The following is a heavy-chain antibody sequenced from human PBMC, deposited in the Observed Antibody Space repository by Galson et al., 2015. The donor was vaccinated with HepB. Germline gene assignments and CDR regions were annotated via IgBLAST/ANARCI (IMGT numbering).Heavy chain of an antibody. Sequence: CAISGDSVSSNSAAWNWIRQSPSRGLEWLGRTYYRSKWYNDYAVSVKSRITINPDTSKNQFSLQLNSVTPEDTAVYHCAREEARGGKWELLLDAFDIWGQGTMVTVSS. J-gene: IGHJ3*02. V-gene: IGHV6-1*01. CDR2: TYYRSKWYN. CDR3: AREEARGGKWELLLDAFDI. D-gene: IGHD1-26*01. CDR1: GDSVSSNSAA.